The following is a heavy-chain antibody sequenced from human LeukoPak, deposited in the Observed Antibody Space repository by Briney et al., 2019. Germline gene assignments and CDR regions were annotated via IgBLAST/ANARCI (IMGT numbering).Heavy chain of an antibody. CDR1: GGTFSNYA. CDR2: IIPIFGTA. V-gene: IGHV1-69*13. Sequence: ASVKVSCKASGGTFSNYAISWVRQAPGQGLEWMGGIIPIFGTANYARKFQGRVTITADESTSTAYMELSSLRSEDTAVYYCARDSSEFRSLIPHWGQGTLVTVSS. CDR3: ARDSSEFRSLIPH. D-gene: IGHD2-21*01. J-gene: IGHJ1*01.